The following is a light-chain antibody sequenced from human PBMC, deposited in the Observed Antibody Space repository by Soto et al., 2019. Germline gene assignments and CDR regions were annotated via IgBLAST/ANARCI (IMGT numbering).Light chain of an antibody. CDR3: QQYNSYSWT. Sequence: DIQMTQSPSTLAASVGDRVTITCRASQSISSRLAWYQQKPGKAPKLLIYKASSLESGVPSRFSGSGSGTEITLTISSLQPDDFATYYCQQYNSYSWTFGQGTKVDI. V-gene: IGKV1-5*03. CDR2: KAS. CDR1: QSISSR. J-gene: IGKJ1*01.